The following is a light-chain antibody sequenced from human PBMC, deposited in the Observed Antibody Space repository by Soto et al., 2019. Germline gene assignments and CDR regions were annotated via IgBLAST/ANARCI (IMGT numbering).Light chain of an antibody. Sequence: EIVLTQSPATLSLSPGERATLSCRASQSVSSYLAWYQQKPGQAPRLLIYDASSRATGIPARFSGSGSGTDFTLTTSSIEPEDFEVYYCQQSSNWPPYTFGQGTKLEI. V-gene: IGKV3-11*01. CDR3: QQSSNWPPYT. J-gene: IGKJ2*01. CDR1: QSVSSY. CDR2: DAS.